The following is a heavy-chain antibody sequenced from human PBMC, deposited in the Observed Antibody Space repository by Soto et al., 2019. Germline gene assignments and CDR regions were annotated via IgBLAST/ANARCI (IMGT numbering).Heavy chain of an antibody. CDR3: ARTGAVAAPFDY. CDR1: GYTLTELS. V-gene: IGHV1-24*01. CDR2: FDPEDGET. Sequence: ASVKVSCKVSGYTLTELSMHWVRQAPGKGLEWMGGFDPEDGETIYAQKFQGRVTMTEDTSTDTAYMELSSLRSEDTAVYYCARTGAVAAPFDYWGQGTLVTVSS. J-gene: IGHJ4*02. D-gene: IGHD6-19*01.